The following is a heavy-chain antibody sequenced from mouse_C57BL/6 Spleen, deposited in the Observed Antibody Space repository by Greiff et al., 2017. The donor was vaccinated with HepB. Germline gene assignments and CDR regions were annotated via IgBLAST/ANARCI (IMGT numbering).Heavy chain of an antibody. CDR1: GFSLTSYA. CDR2: IWTGGGT. CDR3: ARYITTVVAPNAPYAMDY. V-gene: IGHV2-9-1*01. Sequence: QVQLQQSGPGLVAPSQSLSITCTVSGFSLTSYAISWVRQPPGKGLEWLGVIWTGGGTNYNSALKSRLSISKDNSKSQVFLKMNSLQTDDTARYYCARYITTVVAPNAPYAMDYWGQGTSVTVSS. J-gene: IGHJ4*01. D-gene: IGHD1-1*01.